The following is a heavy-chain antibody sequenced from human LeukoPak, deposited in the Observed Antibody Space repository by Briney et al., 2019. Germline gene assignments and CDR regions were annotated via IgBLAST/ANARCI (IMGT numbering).Heavy chain of an antibody. Sequence: SETLSLTCTVSNDSISSSRYYWGWIRQPPGKGLEWIASVYYGASTYYSPSLKNRVTMSVDTSKNQFSLKLSSVTAADTAVYYCARDRYCSSTSCYMYDYWGQGTLVTVSS. CDR3: ARDRYCSSTSCYMYDY. J-gene: IGHJ4*02. CDR1: NDSISSSRYY. D-gene: IGHD2-2*02. CDR2: VYYGAST. V-gene: IGHV4-39*07.